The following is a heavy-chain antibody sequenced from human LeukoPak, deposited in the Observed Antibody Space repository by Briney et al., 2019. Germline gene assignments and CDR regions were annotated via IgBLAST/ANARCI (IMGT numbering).Heavy chain of an antibody. J-gene: IGHJ4*02. V-gene: IGHV3-23*01. Sequence: GGSLRLSCAASGFTFSSYAMSWVRQAPGKGLEWVSAISGSGGSTYYADSVKGRFTISRDNSKNTLYLQMNSLRAKDTAVYYCAKCEYYDFWSGRGYWGQGTLVTVSS. CDR3: AKCEYYDFWSGRGY. D-gene: IGHD3-3*01. CDR2: ISGSGGST. CDR1: GFTFSSYA.